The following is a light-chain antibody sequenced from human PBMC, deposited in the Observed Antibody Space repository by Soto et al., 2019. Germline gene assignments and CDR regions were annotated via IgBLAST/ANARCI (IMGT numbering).Light chain of an antibody. CDR3: ISYTVSRSYV. Sequence: SALTQPASVSGSPGQSITISCSGTSSDIGSYDHVAWFQQFPGKTPKLMIYSVSNRPSGVSYRFSGSKSGNTASLTISALQAEDEADYYCISYTVSRSYVFGTGTKVTVL. J-gene: IGLJ1*01. V-gene: IGLV2-14*01. CDR2: SVS. CDR1: SSDIGSYDH.